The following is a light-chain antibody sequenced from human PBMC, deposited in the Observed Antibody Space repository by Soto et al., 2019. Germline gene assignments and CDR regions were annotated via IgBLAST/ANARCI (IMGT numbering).Light chain of an antibody. J-gene: IGKJ1*01. Sequence: DIQMTQSPSTLSASVGDRVIITCRASQSINSWLAWYQQKPGKAPKLLIYKASSLERGVPSRFSGSGSGTEFTLTISSLQPDDFATYYCQQYNSYWTFGQGTKVEGK. V-gene: IGKV1-5*03. CDR1: QSINSW. CDR2: KAS. CDR3: QQYNSYWT.